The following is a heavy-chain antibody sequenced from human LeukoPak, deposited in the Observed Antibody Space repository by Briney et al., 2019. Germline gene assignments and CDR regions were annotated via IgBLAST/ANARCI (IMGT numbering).Heavy chain of an antibody. CDR3: ARAGWHTSGWERGNWFDP. D-gene: IGHD6-19*01. CDR1: GYSISSGYY. J-gene: IGHJ5*02. V-gene: IGHV4-38-2*02. CDR2: IYRRGST. Sequence: PSETLSLTCTVSGYSISSGYYWAWIRQPPGKGLEWIGSIYRRGSTYYNPSLKSRVTISMDTSKNQFSLKLNSVTAADTAVYYCARAGWHTSGWERGNWFDPWGQGTLVTVSS.